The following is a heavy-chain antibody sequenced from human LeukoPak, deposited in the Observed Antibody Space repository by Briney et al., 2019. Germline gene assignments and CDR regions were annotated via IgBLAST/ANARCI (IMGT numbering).Heavy chain of an antibody. Sequence: GRSLRLSCAASGFTFSSYAMHWVRQAPGNGLEHVSAISSDGGSTYYANSVKGRFTISRDNSKNTLYLQMGSLRAEDMAVYYCARATTVTANAFDIWGQGTMVTVSS. CDR2: ISSDGGST. D-gene: IGHD4-17*01. CDR1: GFTFSSYA. V-gene: IGHV3-64*01. J-gene: IGHJ3*02. CDR3: ARATTVTANAFDI.